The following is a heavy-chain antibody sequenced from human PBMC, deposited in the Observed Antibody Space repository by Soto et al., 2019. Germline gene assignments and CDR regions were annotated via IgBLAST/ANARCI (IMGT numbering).Heavy chain of an antibody. Sequence: ASVKVSCKASGYSFTSLDINWVRQTAGQGLEWMGWMEPSTGRTGYAQKFQGRVTMTRDTSINTAYMELTTLTSDDTAFYFCARGVSAGVDYWGQGTLVTVSS. CDR1: GYSFTSLD. J-gene: IGHJ4*02. CDR2: MEPSTGRT. D-gene: IGHD1-26*01. CDR3: ARGVSAGVDY. V-gene: IGHV1-8*01.